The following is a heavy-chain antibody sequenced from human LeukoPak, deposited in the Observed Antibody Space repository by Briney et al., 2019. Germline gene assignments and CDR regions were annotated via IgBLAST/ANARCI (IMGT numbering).Heavy chain of an antibody. CDR3: ARELTEGVTQIDY. J-gene: IGHJ4*02. Sequence: SQTLSLTCAISGDSVSNNIATWNWIRQSPSRGLEWLGRTYYRSKWYNDYAVSVKSRITINPDTSKNQFSLQLNSVTPEDTAVYYCARELTEGVTQIDYWGQGTLVTVSS. V-gene: IGHV6-1*01. CDR1: GDSVSNNIAT. CDR2: TYYRSKWYN. D-gene: IGHD4-23*01.